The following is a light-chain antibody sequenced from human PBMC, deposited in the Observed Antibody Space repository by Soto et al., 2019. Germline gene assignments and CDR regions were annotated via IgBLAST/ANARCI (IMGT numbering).Light chain of an antibody. CDR3: QTWGSGIVV. CDR2: LNSDGSH. CDR1: SGHSNYA. Sequence: QLVLTQSPSASASLGASVKLTSPLSSGHSNYAIAWHQQQSEKGPRYLMKLNSDGSHSKGDGIPDRFSGSSSGAERYLTISSLQSEDEADYYCQTWGSGIVVFGGGTKLTVL. J-gene: IGLJ2*01. V-gene: IGLV4-69*01.